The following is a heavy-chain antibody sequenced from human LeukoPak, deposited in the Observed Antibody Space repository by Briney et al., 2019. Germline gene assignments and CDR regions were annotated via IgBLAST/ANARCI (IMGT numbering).Heavy chain of an antibody. V-gene: IGHV1-69-2*01. D-gene: IGHD4-17*01. CDR3: ARAGYGVIYYFDP. J-gene: IGHJ5*02. CDR1: GYIFTDYY. CDR2: IDAENAKT. Sequence: ASVKVSCKASGYIFTDYYIYWVRQAPGEGLEWMGRIDAENAKTGYAEKFQGRVTISADTSSQTSYMELRRLRSDDTAMYFCARAGYGVIYYFDPWGQGTLVTVSS.